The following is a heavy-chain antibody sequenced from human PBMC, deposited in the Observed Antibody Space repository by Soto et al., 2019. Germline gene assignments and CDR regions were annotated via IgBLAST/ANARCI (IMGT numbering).Heavy chain of an antibody. V-gene: IGHV1-2*02. D-gene: IGHD2-15*01. CDR2: INPNSGGT. J-gene: IGHJ5*02. CDR3: ARDLGDCSGGSCYSYNWFDP. Sequence: ASVKVSCKASGYTFTGYYMHWVRQAPGQGLEWMGWINPNSGGTNYAQKFQGRVTMTRDTSISTACMELSRLRSDDTAVYYCARDLGDCSGGSCYSYNWFDPWGQGTLVTVSS. CDR1: GYTFTGYY.